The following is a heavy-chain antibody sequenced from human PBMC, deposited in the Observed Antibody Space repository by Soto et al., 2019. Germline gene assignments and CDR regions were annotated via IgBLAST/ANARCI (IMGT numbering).Heavy chain of an antibody. D-gene: IGHD3-10*01. Sequence: GGSLRLSCVASGFTFSSYSMSWVRQAPGKGLEWVSGFRAGGDDGTTYYADSVKGRFTISRDNSKNTLFLRMNSLRAEDTAIYYCAKKVNSGSGSQYFDYFGQGTLVTVSS. CDR1: GFTFSSYS. V-gene: IGHV3-23*01. CDR3: AKKVNSGSGSQYFDY. J-gene: IGHJ4*02. CDR2: FRAGGDDGTT.